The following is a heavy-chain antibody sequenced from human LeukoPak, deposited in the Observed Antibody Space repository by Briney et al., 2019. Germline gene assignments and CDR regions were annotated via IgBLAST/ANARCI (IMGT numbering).Heavy chain of an antibody. CDR1: GGSFSGYY. J-gene: IGHJ4*02. Sequence: KPSETLSPTCAVYGGSFSGYYWSWIRQPPGKGLEWIGEINHSGSTNYNPSLKSRVTISVDTSKSQFSLKLNSMTAADTAVYYCARGAQTYYDKAPVDYWGQGTLVTVSS. CDR3: ARGAQTYYDKAPVDY. D-gene: IGHD3-22*01. CDR2: INHSGST. V-gene: IGHV4-34*01.